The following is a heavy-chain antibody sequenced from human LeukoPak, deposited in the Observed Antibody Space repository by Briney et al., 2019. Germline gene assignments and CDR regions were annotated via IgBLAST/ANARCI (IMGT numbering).Heavy chain of an antibody. V-gene: IGHV1-18*01. CDR2: ISPYNGNT. CDR3: ARGYSSGWYVGY. CDR1: GYTFTSYG. Sequence: ASVKVSCKASGYTFTSYGISWVRQAPGQGLEWMGSISPYNGNTNYAQKLQGRVTMTTDTSTSTAYMELRSLRSDDTAVYYCARGYSSGWYVGYWGQGTLVTVSS. J-gene: IGHJ4*02. D-gene: IGHD6-19*01.